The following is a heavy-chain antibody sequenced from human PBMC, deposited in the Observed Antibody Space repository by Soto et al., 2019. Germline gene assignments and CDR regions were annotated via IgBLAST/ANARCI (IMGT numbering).Heavy chain of an antibody. CDR2: IYPGDSDT. CDR1: GYSFTSYW. D-gene: IGHD6-19*01. Sequence: GESLKISCKGSGYSFTSYWIGWVRQMPGKGLEWMGIIYPGDSDTRYSPSFQGQVTISRDNAKNSLYLQMNSLRAEDTAVYYCARDRPAGPDYYYYYGMDVWGQGTTVTVSS. J-gene: IGHJ6*02. V-gene: IGHV5-51*01. CDR3: ARDRPAGPDYYYYYGMDV.